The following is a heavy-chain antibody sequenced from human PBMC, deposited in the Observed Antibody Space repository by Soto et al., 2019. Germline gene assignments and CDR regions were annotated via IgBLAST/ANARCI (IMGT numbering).Heavy chain of an antibody. Sequence: QVQLVESGGGVVQPGRSLRLSCAASGFTFSSYGMHWVRQAPGKGLEWVAVIWYDGSNKYYADSVKGRFTISRDNSKNTLYLQMNRLRAEDTAVYYCAAGRYFDWLPLDYWGQGTLVTVSS. J-gene: IGHJ4*02. V-gene: IGHV3-33*01. CDR2: IWYDGSNK. CDR3: AAGRYFDWLPLDY. D-gene: IGHD3-9*01. CDR1: GFTFSSYG.